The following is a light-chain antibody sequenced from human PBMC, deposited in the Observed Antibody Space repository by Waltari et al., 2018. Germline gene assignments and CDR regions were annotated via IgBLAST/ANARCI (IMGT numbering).Light chain of an antibody. J-gene: IGKJ4*01. CDR2: GAS. CDR3: QQYNNWPPLT. Sequence: EIVMTQSPATLSVSPAERATLSCRASQSVSSNFAWYQQKPGQAPRLLIYGASTRATGIPARFSGSGSGTEFTLTISSMQSEDFAVYYCQQYNNWPPLTFGGGTKVEIK. V-gene: IGKV3-15*01. CDR1: QSVSSN.